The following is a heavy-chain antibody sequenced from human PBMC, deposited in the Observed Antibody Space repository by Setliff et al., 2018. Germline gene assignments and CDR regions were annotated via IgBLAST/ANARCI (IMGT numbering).Heavy chain of an antibody. V-gene: IGHV4-34*01. D-gene: IGHD6-6*01. CDR3: ARGRIAERPEAIDY. CDR1: GGTFTYYY. J-gene: IGHJ4*02. CDR2: INHRGFT. Sequence: SETLSLTCAASGGTFTYYYWTWIRQSPGERLEWIGEINHRGFTDYKPSLKSRLTMSVDTSRNQFSLNLGSVTAADTGVYYCARGRIAERPEAIDYWGQGTPVTVSS.